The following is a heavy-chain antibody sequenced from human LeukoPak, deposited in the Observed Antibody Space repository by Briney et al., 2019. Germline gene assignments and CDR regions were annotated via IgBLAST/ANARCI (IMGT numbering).Heavy chain of an antibody. Sequence: ASVKVSCKASGYTFTSYDINWVRQATGQGLEWMGWMNPNSGNTGYAQKFQGRVTSTRNTSISTAYMELSRLRSDDTAVYDCAREDSYVSNPDYWGQGTLVTVSS. CDR3: AREDSYVSNPDY. CDR2: MNPNSGNT. CDR1: GYTFTSYD. D-gene: IGHD5-18*01. J-gene: IGHJ4*02. V-gene: IGHV1-8*03.